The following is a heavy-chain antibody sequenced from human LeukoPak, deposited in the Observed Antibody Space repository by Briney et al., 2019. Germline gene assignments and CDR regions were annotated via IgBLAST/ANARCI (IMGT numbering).Heavy chain of an antibody. CDR2: ISYDGSNK. CDR3: AKGELLGYCSNTSCTDTYFDY. D-gene: IGHD2-2*01. Sequence: PGGSLRLSCVASGFTFSNYGMHWVRQAPGKGLEWVAVISYDGSNKYYADSVKGRFTISRDNSKHTLFLQMNSLRAEDTAVYYCAKGELLGYCSNTSCTDTYFDYWGQGTLVTVSS. CDR1: GFTFSNYG. J-gene: IGHJ4*02. V-gene: IGHV3-30*18.